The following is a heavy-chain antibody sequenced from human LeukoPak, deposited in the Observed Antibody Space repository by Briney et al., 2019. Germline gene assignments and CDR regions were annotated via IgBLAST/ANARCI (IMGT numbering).Heavy chain of an antibody. Sequence: KPSETLSLTRTVSGGSISSYYWSWIRQPPGKGLEWIGYIYYSGSTNYNPSLKSRVTISVDTSKNQFSLKLSSVTAADTAVYYCASLFTSPHYYYYGMDVWGQGTTVTVSS. V-gene: IGHV4-59*01. J-gene: IGHJ6*02. D-gene: IGHD2-21*01. CDR1: GGSISSYY. CDR3: ASLFTSPHYYYYGMDV. CDR2: IYYSGST.